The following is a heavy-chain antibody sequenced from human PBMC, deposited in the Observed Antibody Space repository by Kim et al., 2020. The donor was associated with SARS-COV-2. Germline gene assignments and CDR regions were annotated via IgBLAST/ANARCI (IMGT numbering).Heavy chain of an antibody. CDR1: GFTVSSNY. Sequence: GGSLRLSCAASGFTVSSNYMSWVRQAPGKGLEWVSVIYSGGSTYYADSVKGRFTISRDNSKNTLYLQMNSLRAEDTAVYYCARGADYLYGMDVWGQGTTVTVSS. CDR2: IYSGGST. CDR3: ARGADYLYGMDV. J-gene: IGHJ6*02. D-gene: IGHD3-16*01. V-gene: IGHV3-53*01.